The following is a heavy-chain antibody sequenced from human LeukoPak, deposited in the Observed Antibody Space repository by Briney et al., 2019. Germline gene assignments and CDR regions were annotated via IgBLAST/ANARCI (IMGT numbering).Heavy chain of an antibody. V-gene: IGHV3-7*03. D-gene: IGHD3-9*01. CDR3: ARVRLANTPEFFQH. J-gene: IGHJ1*01. Sequence: PGGSLRLSCAASGFTFNDYWKSWVRQAPGKGLEWVASIKQDGGEKRYVDSVKGRFTISRDNTENSLYLQMNSLGAEDTALYYCARVRLANTPEFFQHWGQGTLVTVSS. CDR1: GFTFNDYW. CDR2: IKQDGGEK.